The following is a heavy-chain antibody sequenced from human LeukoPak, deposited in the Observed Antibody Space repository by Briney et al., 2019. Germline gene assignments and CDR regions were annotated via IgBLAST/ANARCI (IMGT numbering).Heavy chain of an antibody. CDR2: IYRGGST. J-gene: IGHJ4*02. CDR3: ARGYSSADY. D-gene: IGHD5-18*01. V-gene: IGHV3-53*01. Sequence: GGSLRLSCAASGLNVSTNNMHWVRQAPGKGLEWVSVIYRGGSTLNANSVKGRFTISRDSSRNTLLLQMNSLRAEDTAVYYCARGYSSADYWGQGTLVTVSS. CDR1: GLNVSTNN.